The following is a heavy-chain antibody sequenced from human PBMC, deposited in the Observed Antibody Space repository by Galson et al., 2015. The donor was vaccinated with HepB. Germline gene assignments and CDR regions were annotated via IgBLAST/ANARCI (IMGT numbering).Heavy chain of an antibody. CDR2: ISYDGSNK. CDR1: GFTFSSYG. J-gene: IGHJ4*02. CDR3: AKGKRVYGDAIPDY. Sequence: SLRLSCAASGFTFSSYGMHWVRQAPGKGLEWVAVISYDGSNKYYADSVKGRFTISRDNSKNTLYLQMNSLRAEDTAVYYCAKGKRVYGDAIPDYWGQGTLVTVSS. V-gene: IGHV3-30*18. D-gene: IGHD4/OR15-4a*01.